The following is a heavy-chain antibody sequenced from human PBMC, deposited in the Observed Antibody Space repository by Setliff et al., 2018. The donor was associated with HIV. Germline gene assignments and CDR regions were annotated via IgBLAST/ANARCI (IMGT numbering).Heavy chain of an antibody. V-gene: IGHV4-39*01. CDR1: GGSISSSSDY. J-gene: IGHJ4*02. CDR3: ARQNSGWGVGLYYFDY. Sequence: SETLSLTCSVSGGSISSSSDYWGWIRQPPGKGLEWIGSIYYSGSIYYNPSLKSRVTISVDTPTHHFSLRLSSVTAADTALYYCARQNSGWGVGLYYFDYWGQGTLVTVSS. D-gene: IGHD6-19*01. CDR2: IYYSGSI.